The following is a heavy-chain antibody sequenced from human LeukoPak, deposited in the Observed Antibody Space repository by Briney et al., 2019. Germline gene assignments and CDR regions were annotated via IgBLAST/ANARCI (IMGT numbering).Heavy chain of an antibody. Sequence: RGSLRLSCAASGFTFSIYAMNWVRQAPGKGLEWVSSIIANGGETHHADSVKGRFTISRDNSKNTLYLQINNPRVEDTAVYYCAKRYYDFPLDYWGQGTLVTVSS. CDR1: GFTFSIYA. V-gene: IGHV3-23*01. CDR3: AKRYYDFPLDY. D-gene: IGHD3-3*01. J-gene: IGHJ4*02. CDR2: IIANGGET.